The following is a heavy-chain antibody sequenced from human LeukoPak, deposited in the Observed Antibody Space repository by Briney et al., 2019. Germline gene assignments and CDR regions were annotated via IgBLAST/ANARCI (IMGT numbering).Heavy chain of an antibody. CDR1: GFTFSSYW. Sequence: GGSLRLSCAASGFTFSSYWMSWVRQAPGKGLEWVANIKQDGSEKYYVDSVKGRFTISRDNAKNSLYLQMNSLRAEDTAVYYCARDFPPPYDILTGCYTGDWFDPWGQGTLVTVSS. CDR3: ARDFPPPYDILTGCYTGDWFDP. CDR2: IKQDGSEK. D-gene: IGHD3-9*01. V-gene: IGHV3-7*01. J-gene: IGHJ5*02.